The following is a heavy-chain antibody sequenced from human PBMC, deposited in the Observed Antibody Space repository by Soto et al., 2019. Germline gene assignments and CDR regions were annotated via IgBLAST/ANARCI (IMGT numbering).Heavy chain of an antibody. D-gene: IGHD3-10*01. J-gene: IGHJ6*02. CDR2: IYYSGST. V-gene: IGHV4-61*08. Sequence: PSETLSLTCTVSGVSIGSDDHYWSWIRQPPGKGLEWIGYIYYSGSTNYNPSLKSRVTISVDTSKNQFSLKLSSVTAADTAVYYCARGVWFGELRDYYGMDVWGQGTTVTVSS. CDR1: GVSIGSDDHY. CDR3: ARGVWFGELRDYYGMDV.